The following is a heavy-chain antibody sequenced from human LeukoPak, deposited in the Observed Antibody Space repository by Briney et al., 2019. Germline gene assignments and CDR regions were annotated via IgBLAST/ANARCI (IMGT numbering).Heavy chain of an antibody. Sequence: ASVKVSCKASGYTFTSYGISWVRQAPGQGLEWMGWISAYNGNTNYAQKLQDRVTMTTDTSTSTAYMELRSLRSDDTAVYYCAREGAAMAPTEPMDVWGQGTTVTVSS. CDR3: AREGAAMAPTEPMDV. CDR2: ISAYNGNT. D-gene: IGHD5-18*01. CDR1: GYTFTSYG. V-gene: IGHV1-18*01. J-gene: IGHJ6*02.